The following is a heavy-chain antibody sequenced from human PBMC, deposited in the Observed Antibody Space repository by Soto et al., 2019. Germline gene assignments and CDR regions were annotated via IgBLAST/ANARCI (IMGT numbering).Heavy chain of an antibody. V-gene: IGHV4-59*08. J-gene: IGHJ4*02. Sequence: QVQLQESGPGLVKPSETLSLTSTVSGGSISSYYWSWIRQPPGKGLEWIGYIYYGGRTNYNPSLTTGATPSVDSSNNRLALKLSSVPAADTAAYYCARRYGYSFAYWGQGTLVTVSS. CDR2: IYYGGRT. CDR1: GGSISSYY. CDR3: ARRYGYSFAY. D-gene: IGHD5-18*01.